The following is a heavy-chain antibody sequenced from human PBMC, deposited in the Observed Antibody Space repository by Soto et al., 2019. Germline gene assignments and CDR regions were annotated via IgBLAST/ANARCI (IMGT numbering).Heavy chain of an antibody. CDR1: VYSFTSYW. Sequence: GESLKISCKCSVYSFTSYWISWLRLMPGKGLEWMGRIDPSDSHTNYSPSFQGHVTISADKSITTAYLQWSSLKASDTAMYYCARHDGVWGQGTTVTVSS. J-gene: IGHJ6*02. CDR3: ARHDGV. D-gene: IGHD3-16*01. V-gene: IGHV5-10-1*01. CDR2: IDPSDSHT.